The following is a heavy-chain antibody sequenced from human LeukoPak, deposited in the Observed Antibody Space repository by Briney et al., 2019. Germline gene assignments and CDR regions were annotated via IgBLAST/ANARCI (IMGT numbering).Heavy chain of an antibody. V-gene: IGHV3-9*01. D-gene: IGHD6-13*01. CDR2: ISWNSGSI. CDR1: GFTFDDYA. J-gene: IGHJ4*02. Sequence: PGRSLRLSCAASGFTFDDYAMHWVPQAPGKGLEGVSGISWNSGSIGYADSVKGRFTISRDNAKNSLYLQMNSLRAEDTALYYCAKGPSRVAAAGYFDYWGQGTLVTVSS. CDR3: AKGPSRVAAAGYFDY.